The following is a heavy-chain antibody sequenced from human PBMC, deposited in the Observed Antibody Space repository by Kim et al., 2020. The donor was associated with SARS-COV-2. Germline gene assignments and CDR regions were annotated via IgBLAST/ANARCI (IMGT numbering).Heavy chain of an antibody. V-gene: IGHV3-21*01. CDR3: ARESQGEVAGTLYFDY. CDR1: GFSFSSYN. D-gene: IGHD6-19*01. J-gene: IGHJ4*01. CDR2: ISSSSSYI. Sequence: GGSLRLSCAASGFSFSSYNMNWVRQAPGKGLEWVSGISSSSSYIFYADSVKGRFTISRDNARNSLYLQINSLRAEDTAVYYCARESQGEVAGTLYFDYWG.